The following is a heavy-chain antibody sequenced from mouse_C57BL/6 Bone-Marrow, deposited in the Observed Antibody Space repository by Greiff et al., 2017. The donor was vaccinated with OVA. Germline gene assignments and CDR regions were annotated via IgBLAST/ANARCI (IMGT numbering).Heavy chain of an antibody. D-gene: IGHD1-1*01. Sequence: EVQLVESGGGLVQPGGSLSLSCAASGFTFTDYYMSWVRQPPGKALEWLGFIRNKANGYTTEYSASVKGRFTISRDNSQSILYLQMNALRAEDSATYYCARSSYYYGSSGYFEVWGTGTTGTVSS. V-gene: IGHV7-3*01. CDR2: IRNKANGYTT. CDR1: GFTFTDYY. J-gene: IGHJ1*03. CDR3: ARSSYYYGSSGYFEV.